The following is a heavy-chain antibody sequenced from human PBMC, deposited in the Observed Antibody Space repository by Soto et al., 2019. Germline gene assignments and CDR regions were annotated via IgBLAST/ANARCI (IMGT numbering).Heavy chain of an antibody. D-gene: IGHD3-22*01. Sequence: SETLSLTGAVAGGAISSSSYYLGWIRQPPGKGLEWIGSIYYSGSTYYNPSLKSRVTISVDTSKNQFSLKLSSVTAADTAVYYCASFPIYDSSGYYYWGWAQGTLVPVSS. J-gene: IGHJ4*02. CDR2: IYYSGST. CDR1: GGAISSSSYY. CDR3: ASFPIYDSSGYYYWG. V-gene: IGHV4-39*01.